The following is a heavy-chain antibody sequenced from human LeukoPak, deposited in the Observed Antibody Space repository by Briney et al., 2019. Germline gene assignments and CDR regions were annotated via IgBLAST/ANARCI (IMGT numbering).Heavy chain of an antibody. Sequence: SENLSLTCTVSGGSISSYYWSWIRQPAGKGLEWIGRLHASGRTRYNPSLKSRVTMSVDTSKNQFSLKLTSVTAADTAVYFCARGMAAAYDYNWFDPWGQGTLVTVSS. CDR3: ARGMAAAYDYNWFDP. D-gene: IGHD6-13*01. CDR2: LHASGRT. J-gene: IGHJ5*02. CDR1: GGSISSYY. V-gene: IGHV4-4*07.